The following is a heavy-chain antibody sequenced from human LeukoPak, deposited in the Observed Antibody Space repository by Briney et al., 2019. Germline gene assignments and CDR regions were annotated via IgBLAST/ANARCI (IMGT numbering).Heavy chain of an antibody. V-gene: IGHV4-34*01. J-gene: IGHJ2*01. Sequence: PSETLSLTCAVYGGSFSGYYWSWIRQPPGKGLEWIGEINHSGSTNYNPSLKSRVTISVDTSKNQFSLKLSSVTAADTAVYYCARNPSYDFWSGYYWPNWYFDLWGRGTLVTVSS. CDR2: INHSGST. CDR1: GGSFSGYY. CDR3: ARNPSYDFWSGYYWPNWYFDL. D-gene: IGHD3-3*01.